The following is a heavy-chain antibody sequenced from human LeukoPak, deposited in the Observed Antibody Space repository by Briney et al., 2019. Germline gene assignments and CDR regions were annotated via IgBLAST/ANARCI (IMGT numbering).Heavy chain of an antibody. D-gene: IGHD6-13*01. Sequence: ASVKVSCKASGYTFTSYDINWVRQATGQGLEWKGWMNPNSGNTGYAQKFQGRVTITRNTSISTAYMELSSLRSEDTAVYYCARGSKVGGIAAAGKDYWGQGTLVTVSS. CDR3: ARGSKVGGIAAAGKDY. J-gene: IGHJ4*02. V-gene: IGHV1-8*03. CDR1: GYTFTSYD. CDR2: MNPNSGNT.